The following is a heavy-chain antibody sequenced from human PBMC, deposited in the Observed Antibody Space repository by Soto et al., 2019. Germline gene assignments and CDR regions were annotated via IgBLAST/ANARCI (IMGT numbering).Heavy chain of an antibody. D-gene: IGHD6-6*01. J-gene: IGHJ6*02. V-gene: IGHV3-30*18. CDR2: ISYDGSNK. Sequence: PGGSLRLSCAASGFTSSSYGMHWVRQAPGKGLEWVAVISYDGSNKYYADSVKGRFTISRDNSKNTLYLQMNSLRAEDTAVYYCAKDLPSTQPKGYYYGMDVWGQGTTVTVSS. CDR3: AKDLPSTQPKGYYYGMDV. CDR1: GFTSSSYG.